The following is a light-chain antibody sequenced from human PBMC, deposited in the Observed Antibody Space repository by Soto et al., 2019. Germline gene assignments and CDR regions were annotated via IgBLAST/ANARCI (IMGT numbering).Light chain of an antibody. Sequence: QSVLTQTPSASGTPGQRVTISCSGSSSNIGVNTVNWYQHVPGTAPTLVIYSNNQRPSGVPDRFSGSRSGTSASLAISGLQSEDEADYYCMLSYRGVGVFGGGTKLTVL. J-gene: IGLJ3*02. V-gene: IGLV1-44*01. CDR2: SNN. CDR1: SSNIGVNT. CDR3: MLSYRGVGV.